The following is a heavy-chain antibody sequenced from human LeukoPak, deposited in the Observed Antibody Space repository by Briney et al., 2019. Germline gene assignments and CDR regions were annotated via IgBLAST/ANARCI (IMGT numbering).Heavy chain of an antibody. CDR2: ISAYNGNT. V-gene: IGHV1-18*01. D-gene: IGHD2-15*01. CDR1: GYTFTSYG. CDR3: ARSSGGSCPDY. Sequence: GASVKVSCKASGYTFTSYGISWVRQAPGQGLEWMGWISAYNGNTNYAQKLQGRVTMTTDTSTSTAHMELRSLRSDDTAVYYCARSSGGSCPDYWGQGTLVTVSS. J-gene: IGHJ4*02.